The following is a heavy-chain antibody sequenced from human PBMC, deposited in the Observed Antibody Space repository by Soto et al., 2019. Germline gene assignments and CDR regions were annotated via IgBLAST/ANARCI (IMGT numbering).Heavy chain of an antibody. V-gene: IGHV3-11*01. J-gene: IGHJ5*02. CDR3: ARRLTGRTTGDWFDP. CDR1: GFVFSDYY. D-gene: IGHD1-1*01. CDR2: ISSGGAVS. Sequence: VQLVESGGGLVKPGGSLRLSCAASGFVFSDYYMTWLRQAPGKALDWVSDISSGGAVSNFADSVRGRFTISRDNTNNSLYLQMNNLRAEDTAIYYCARRLTGRTTGDWFDPWGQGTLGTVSS.